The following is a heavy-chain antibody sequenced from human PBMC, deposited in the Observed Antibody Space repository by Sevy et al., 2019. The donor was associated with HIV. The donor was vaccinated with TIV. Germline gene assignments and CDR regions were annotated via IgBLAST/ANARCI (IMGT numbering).Heavy chain of an antibody. D-gene: IGHD2-15*01. Sequence: GGSLRLSCAASGFTFSTYAMSWVRQAPGKGLEWVSAISGSGGSTYYADSVEGRFTISRDKSKNTLYLQMNSLTAEDTAVYFCAKGDRTFYGLDVWGQRTTVTVSS. CDR2: ISGSGGST. J-gene: IGHJ6*02. CDR3: AKGDRTFYGLDV. CDR1: GFTFSTYA. V-gene: IGHV3-23*01.